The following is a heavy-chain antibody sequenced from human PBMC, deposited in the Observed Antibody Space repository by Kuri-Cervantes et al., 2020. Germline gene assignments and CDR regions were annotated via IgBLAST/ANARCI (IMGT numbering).Heavy chain of an antibody. V-gene: IGHV3-7*01. CDR1: GFTFSSYW. CDR3: ARDSSVGAYLLSYYFDY. Sequence: LSLTCAASGFTFSSYWMSWVRQAPGKGLEWVANIKQDGSEKYYVDSVKGRFTISRGNAKNSLYLQMNSLRAEDTAVYYCARDSSVGAYLLSYYFDYWGQGTLVTVSS. CDR2: IKQDGSEK. D-gene: IGHD1-26*01. J-gene: IGHJ4*02.